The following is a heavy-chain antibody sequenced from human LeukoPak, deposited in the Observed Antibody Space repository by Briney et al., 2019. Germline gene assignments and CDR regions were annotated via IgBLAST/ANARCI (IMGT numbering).Heavy chain of an antibody. Sequence: QAGGSLRLSCAASGFTFHNYGMQWVRQAPGKGLEWVSYISSSGSTIYYADSVKGRFTISRDNAKNSLYLQMNSLRAEDTAVYYCAREVYYDSSAVVDYWGQGTLVTVSS. CDR3: AREVYYDSSAVVDY. D-gene: IGHD3-22*01. CDR1: GFTFHNYG. V-gene: IGHV3-48*04. J-gene: IGHJ4*02. CDR2: ISSSGSTI.